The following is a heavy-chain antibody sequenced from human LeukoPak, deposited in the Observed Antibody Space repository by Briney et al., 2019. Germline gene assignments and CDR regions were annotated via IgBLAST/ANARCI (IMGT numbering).Heavy chain of an antibody. CDR1: GYTFTSYA. J-gene: IGHJ4*02. D-gene: IGHD3-9*01. CDR2: INAGNGNT. V-gene: IGHV1-3*01. Sequence: ASVKVSCKASGYTFTSYAMHWVRQAPGQRPEWMGWINAGNGNTKYSQKFQGRVTITRDTSASTAYMELSSLRSEDTAVYYCARDGYDILTGYYTPPYWGQGTLVTVSS. CDR3: ARDGYDILTGYYTPPY.